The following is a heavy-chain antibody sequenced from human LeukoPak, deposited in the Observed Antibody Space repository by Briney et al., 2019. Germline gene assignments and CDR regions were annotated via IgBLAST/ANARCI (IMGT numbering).Heavy chain of an antibody. V-gene: IGHV4-39*01. J-gene: IGHJ4*02. CDR2: IYYSGST. CDR1: GGSISSSSYY. Sequence: SETLSLTCTVSGGSISSSSYYWGWIRQPPGKGLEWIGSIYYSGSTYYNPSLKSRVTISVDTSKNQFSLKLSSVTAADTAVYYXXXXXXXXXXXYYDRKFDYWGQGTLVTVSS. D-gene: IGHD3-22*01. CDR3: XXXXXXXXXXYYDRKFDY.